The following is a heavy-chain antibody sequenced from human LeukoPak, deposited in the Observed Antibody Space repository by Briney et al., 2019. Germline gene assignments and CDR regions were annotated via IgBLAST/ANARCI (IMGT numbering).Heavy chain of an antibody. CDR2: IYTSGST. J-gene: IGHJ5*02. Sequence: PSETLSLTCTVSGGSISSGSYYWSWIRQPAGKGLEWIGRIYTSGSTNYNPSLKSRVTISVDTSKNQFSLKLSSVAAADTAVYYCARLHNLGWFDPWGQGTLVTVSS. CDR3: ARLHNLGWFDP. CDR1: GGSISSGSYY. D-gene: IGHD1-14*01. V-gene: IGHV4-61*02.